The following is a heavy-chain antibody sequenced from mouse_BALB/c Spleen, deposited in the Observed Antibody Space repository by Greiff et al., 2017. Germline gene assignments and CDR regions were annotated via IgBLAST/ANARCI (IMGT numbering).Heavy chain of an antibody. V-gene: IGHV5-17*02. CDR3: ARPDYYGSSYVAY. CDR2: ISSGSSTI. D-gene: IGHD1-1*01. Sequence: EVMLVESGGGLVQPGGSRKLSCAASGFTFSSFGMHWVRQAPEKGLEWVAYISSGSSTIYYADTVKGRFTISRDNPKNTLFLQMTSLRSEDTAMYYCARPDYYGSSYVAYWGQGTLVTVSA. J-gene: IGHJ3*01. CDR1: GFTFSSFG.